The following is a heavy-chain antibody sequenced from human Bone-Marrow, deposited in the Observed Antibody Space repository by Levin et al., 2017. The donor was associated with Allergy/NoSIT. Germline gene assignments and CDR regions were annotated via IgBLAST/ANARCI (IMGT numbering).Heavy chain of an antibody. CDR3: AKERAYNDYFDC. CDR1: GFTFSDYA. V-gene: IGHV3-23*01. J-gene: IGHJ4*02. D-gene: IGHD5-12*01. Sequence: SCAASGFTFSDYAMSWVRQAPGKGLEWVSAISGSGGSTHFADSAKGRFTISRDNSKNTLYLEMNSLRAEDTALYYCAKERAYNDYFDCWGQGTLVTVSS. CDR2: ISGSGGST.